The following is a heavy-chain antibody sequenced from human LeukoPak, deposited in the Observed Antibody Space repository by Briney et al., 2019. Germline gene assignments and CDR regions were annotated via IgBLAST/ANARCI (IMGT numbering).Heavy chain of an antibody. D-gene: IGHD3-22*01. CDR3: ARRSPYYDSSGAVRFDP. J-gene: IGHJ5*02. CDR2: INTNTGNP. Sequence: ASVKVSCKASGYTFTSYGISWVRQAPGQGLEWMGWINTNTGNPTYAQGFTERFVFSLDTSVSTAYLQISSLKAEDTAVYYCARRSPYYDSSGAVRFDPWGQGTLVTVSS. V-gene: IGHV7-4-1*02. CDR1: GYTFTSYG.